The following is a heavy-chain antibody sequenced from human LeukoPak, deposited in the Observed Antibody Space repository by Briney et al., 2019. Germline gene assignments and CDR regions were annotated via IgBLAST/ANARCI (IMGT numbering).Heavy chain of an antibody. CDR2: IKHDGSED. J-gene: IGHJ3*02. CDR3: ARDYSSGWDDGLDI. D-gene: IGHD6-19*01. CDR1: GFSFSRYY. V-gene: IGHV3-7*01. Sequence: PGGSLRLSCAASGFSFSRYYMSWVRHAPGKGLEWVASIKHDGSEDHFVGSVRGRFTISRDNARNSLYLQLNSVRGEDTAVYYCARDYSSGWDDGLDIWGQGTTVTVSS.